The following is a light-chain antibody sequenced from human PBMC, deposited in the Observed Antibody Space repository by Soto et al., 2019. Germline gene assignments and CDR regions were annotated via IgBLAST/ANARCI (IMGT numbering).Light chain of an antibody. CDR3: QQRWT. J-gene: IGKJ1*01. Sequence: EIVLTQSPGTLSLCPGERATLSCRASQSVSSSYLAWYQQKPGQAPRLLIYGASSRATGIPDRFSGSGSGTDFTLTISRLEPEDFAVYYCQQRWTFGQGTKVEIK. CDR2: GAS. V-gene: IGKV3-20*01. CDR1: QSVSSSY.